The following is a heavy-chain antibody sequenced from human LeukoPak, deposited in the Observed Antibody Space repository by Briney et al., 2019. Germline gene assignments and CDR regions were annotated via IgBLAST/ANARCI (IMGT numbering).Heavy chain of an antibody. CDR3: ARAPEISSGYYRYYYYMDV. V-gene: IGHV3-30-3*01. CDR1: GFTFSSYA. J-gene: IGHJ6*03. CDR2: ISYDGSNK. D-gene: IGHD3-22*01. Sequence: GRSLRLSCAAPGFTFSSYAMHWVRQAPGKGLEWVAVISYDGSNKYYADSVKGRFTISRDNSKNTLYLQMNSLRAEDTAVYYCARAPEISSGYYRYYYYMDVWGKGTTVTVSS.